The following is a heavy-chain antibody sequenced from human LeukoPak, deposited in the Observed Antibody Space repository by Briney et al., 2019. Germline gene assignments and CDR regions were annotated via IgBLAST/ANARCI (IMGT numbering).Heavy chain of an antibody. CDR2: ISGSGGST. Sequence: PGGSLRLSCAASGFTFSSYAMSWVRQAPGKGLEWVSAISGSGGSTYYADSVKGRFTISRDNSKNTLYLQMNSLRAEDTAVYYRARDWNLYDSSGSHFDYWGQGTLVTVSS. CDR3: ARDWNLYDSSGSHFDY. D-gene: IGHD3-22*01. CDR1: GFTFSSYA. V-gene: IGHV3-23*01. J-gene: IGHJ4*02.